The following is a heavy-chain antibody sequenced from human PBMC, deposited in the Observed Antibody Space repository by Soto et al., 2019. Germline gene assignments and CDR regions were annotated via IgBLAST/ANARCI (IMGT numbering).Heavy chain of an antibody. V-gene: IGHV4-34*01. Sequence: SETLSLTCAVYGVSFSNYYWSWIRQPPGKGPEWIGEINHSGNTNYNPSLKSRVTLSTDASKNQFSLKLSSVTAADTAVYYCARGDFSFDYWGLGTLVTVSS. J-gene: IGHJ4*02. CDR2: INHSGNT. CDR3: ARGDFSFDY. CDR1: GVSFSNYY.